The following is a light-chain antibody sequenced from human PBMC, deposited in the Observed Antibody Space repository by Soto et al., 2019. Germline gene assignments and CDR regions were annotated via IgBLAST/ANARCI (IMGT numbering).Light chain of an antibody. Sequence: EIVLTQSPGTMYLSPGERATLSCRASQSISSSYLAWYQQKPGQAPRLLIYGASIRATGIPDRFSGSVSGTDFTLTISRLEPEDFAVYYCQQYGGSPPYTFGQGTKLEIK. J-gene: IGKJ2*01. CDR2: GAS. V-gene: IGKV3-20*01. CDR3: QQYGGSPPYT. CDR1: QSISSSY.